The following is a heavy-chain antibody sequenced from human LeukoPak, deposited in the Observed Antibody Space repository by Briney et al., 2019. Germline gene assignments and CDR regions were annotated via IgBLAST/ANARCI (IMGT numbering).Heavy chain of an antibody. J-gene: IGHJ4*02. V-gene: IGHV1-46*01. CDR1: GYTFSKHN. CDR2: IDPRGDST. D-gene: IGHD6-13*01. Sequence: ASVKVSCKASGYTFSKHNMHWVRQAPGQGLEWMGIIDPRGDSTSYAQKFQGRFTMTMDAATGTVYMELSSLTSADTAIYYCARDSSNWSIDNWGQGTLVTVSS. CDR3: ARDSSNWSIDN.